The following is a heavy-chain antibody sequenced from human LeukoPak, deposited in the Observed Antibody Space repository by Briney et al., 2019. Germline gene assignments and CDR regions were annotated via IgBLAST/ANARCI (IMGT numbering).Heavy chain of an antibody. CDR3: ASGDILTGYYAT. D-gene: IGHD3-9*01. CDR1: GGSISSYY. J-gene: IGHJ5*02. V-gene: IGHV4-59*01. CDR2: IYYSGST. Sequence: SETLSLTCTVTGGSISSYYWSWIRQPPGKGLEWIGYIYYSGSTNYNPSLKSRVTISVDTSKNQFSLKLSSVTAADTAVYYCASGDILTGYYATWGQGTLVAVSS.